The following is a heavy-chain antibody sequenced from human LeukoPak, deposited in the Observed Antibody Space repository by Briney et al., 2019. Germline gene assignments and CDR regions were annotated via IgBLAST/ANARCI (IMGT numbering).Heavy chain of an antibody. Sequence: PSETLSLTCAVYGGSFSGYYWSWLRQPPGKGLEWIGEINHSGSTNYNPSLKSRVTISVDTSKNQFSLKLSSVTAADTAVYYCARGERDYDSSGYWYYFDYWGQGTLVTVSS. V-gene: IGHV4-34*01. J-gene: IGHJ4*02. CDR1: GGSFSGYY. CDR2: INHSGST. CDR3: ARGERDYDSSGYWYYFDY. D-gene: IGHD3-22*01.